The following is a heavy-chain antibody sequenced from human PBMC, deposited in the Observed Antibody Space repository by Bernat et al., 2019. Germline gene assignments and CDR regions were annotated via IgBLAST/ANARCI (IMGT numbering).Heavy chain of an antibody. CDR1: GFTVSSNY. Sequence: EVQLVETGGGLIQPGGSLRLSCAASGFTVSSNYMSWVRQAPGKGLEWVSVIYSGCSTYYADSVKGRFTISRDKSKNTLYLTMNRLRAEDSAVYYCSLVKGFFAGEAFDIWGQGTMVTVSS. CDR3: SLVKGFFAGEAFDI. J-gene: IGHJ3*02. CDR2: IYSGCST. D-gene: IGHD3-10*01. V-gene: IGHV3-53*05.